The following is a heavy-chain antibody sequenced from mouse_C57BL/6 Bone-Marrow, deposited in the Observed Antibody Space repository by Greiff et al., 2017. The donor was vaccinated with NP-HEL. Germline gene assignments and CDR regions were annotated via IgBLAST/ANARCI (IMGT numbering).Heavy chain of an antibody. CDR3: ARDKDICDFGAMDY. CDR1: GYTFTSYW. J-gene: IGHJ4*01. Sequence: QVQLQQPGAELVKPGASVKLSCQASGYTFTSYWMHWVKPRPGRGLEWIGRIDPNSGGTKSSKKFKRKATLTVDNPSSPAYMQLSRLTSEVSAVDYCARDKDICDFGAMDYWGQGTAVTVSS. D-gene: IGHD1-3*01. CDR2: IDPNSGGT. V-gene: IGHV1-72*01.